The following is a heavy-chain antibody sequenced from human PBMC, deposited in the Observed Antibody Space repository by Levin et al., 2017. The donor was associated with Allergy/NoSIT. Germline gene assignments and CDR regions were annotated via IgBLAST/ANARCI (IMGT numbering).Heavy chain of an antibody. CDR1: GFTFSDYY. D-gene: IGHD6-13*01. J-gene: IGHJ4*02. CDR2: ISGSSYYT. CDR3: ARDSTYDY. Sequence: GESLKISCAASGFTFSDYYMSWIRQAPGKGLEWVSYISGSSYYTNYTDSVKGRFTISRDNAKNSLYLQMNSLRAADTAVYYCARDSTYDYWGQGTLVTVSS. V-gene: IGHV3-11*05.